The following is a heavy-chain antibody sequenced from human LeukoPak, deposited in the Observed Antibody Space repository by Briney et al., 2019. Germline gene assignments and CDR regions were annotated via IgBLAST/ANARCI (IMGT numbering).Heavy chain of an antibody. Sequence: PGGSLRLSCAASGFTFSSFSMNWVRQAPGKGLEWVSYISSRSSIMYYADSVKGRFTISRDNAKNSLHLQMDSLRDEDTAVYYCARDLHSGAYAFDYWGQGTLVTVSS. CDR2: ISSRSSIM. D-gene: IGHD1-26*01. CDR3: ARDLHSGAYAFDY. J-gene: IGHJ4*02. CDR1: GFTFSSFS. V-gene: IGHV3-48*02.